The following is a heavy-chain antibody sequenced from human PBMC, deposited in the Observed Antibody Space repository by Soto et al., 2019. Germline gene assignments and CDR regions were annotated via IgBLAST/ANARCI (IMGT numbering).Heavy chain of an antibody. CDR3: ATDRGYSGYGSNWFDP. D-gene: IGHD5-12*01. J-gene: IGHJ5*02. CDR2: IIPIFGTA. Sequence: SVKVSCKASGGIFSSYAISWVRQAPGQGLEWMGGIIPIFGTANYAQKFQGRVTITADESTSTAYMELSSLRSEDTAVYYCATDRGYSGYGSNWFDPWGQGTLVTVSS. CDR1: GGIFSSYA. V-gene: IGHV1-69*13.